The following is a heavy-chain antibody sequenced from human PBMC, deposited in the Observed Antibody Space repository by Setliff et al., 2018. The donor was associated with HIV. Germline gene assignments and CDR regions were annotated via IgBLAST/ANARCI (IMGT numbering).Heavy chain of an antibody. CDR1: GGSISSYY. D-gene: IGHD3-3*01. J-gene: IGHJ4*02. Sequence: PSETLSLTCTVSGGSISSYYWSWIRQPPGKGLECIGYIYNNENTNYNLSLKSRVTISVDTSKEQFSLSLTSVTAADTAVYYCARSHHNDLLGGYPYFASWGQGVLVTVSS. CDR3: ARSHHNDLLGGYPYFAS. CDR2: IYNNENT. V-gene: IGHV4-59*08.